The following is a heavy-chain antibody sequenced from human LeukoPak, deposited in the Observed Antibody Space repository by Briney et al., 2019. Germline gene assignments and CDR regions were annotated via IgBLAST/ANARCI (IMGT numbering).Heavy chain of an antibody. D-gene: IGHD3-10*01. CDR1: GGTFSSYA. CDR3: AKDGVYRLYGSGIDY. V-gene: IGHV1-69*13. J-gene: IGHJ4*02. CDR2: IIPIFGTA. Sequence: SVKVSCKASGGTFSSYANSWVRQAPGQGLEWMGGIIPIFGTANYAQKFQGRVTITADESTSTAYMELNSLRAEDTAVYYCAKDGVYRLYGSGIDYWGQGTLVTVSS.